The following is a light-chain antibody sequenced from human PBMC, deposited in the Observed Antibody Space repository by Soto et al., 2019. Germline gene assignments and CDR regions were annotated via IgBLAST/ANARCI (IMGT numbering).Light chain of an antibody. CDR3: QQYNNWPET. V-gene: IGKV3-15*01. CDR2: DAS. CDR1: QSVSSN. Sequence: EKVMTQSPAPPSVSPGEKATPSCRASQSVSSNLAWYQQKVGQAPKLLIYDASTRATGIPARFSGIGSGTEFTLTISSLQSEDFAVYYCQQYNNWPETFGQGTKV. J-gene: IGKJ1*01.